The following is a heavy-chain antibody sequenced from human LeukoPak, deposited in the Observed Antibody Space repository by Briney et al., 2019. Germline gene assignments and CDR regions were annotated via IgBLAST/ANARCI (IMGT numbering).Heavy chain of an antibody. CDR3: ARDDYGDLDY. D-gene: IGHD4-17*01. CDR2: ISYDGSQK. J-gene: IGHJ4*02. CDR1: GFTLSSYA. Sequence: GGSLRLSCAASGFTLSSYAMSWVRQAPGKGLEWVAVISYDGSQKYYVDSVKGRFTISRDNAKNSLYLQMNSLRAEDTAVYYCARDDYGDLDYWGQGTLVTVSS. V-gene: IGHV3-30*03.